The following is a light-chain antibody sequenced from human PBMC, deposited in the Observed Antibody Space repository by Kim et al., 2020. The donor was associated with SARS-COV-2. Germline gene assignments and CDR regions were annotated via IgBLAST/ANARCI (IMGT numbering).Light chain of an antibody. CDR2: GAS. CDR1: QSVSSN. J-gene: IGKJ4*01. Sequence: VSPEERATLACRASQSVSSNLAWYQQKPGQAPRLLIYGASTRATGIPARFSGSGSGTEFTLTINSLQSEDFAVYYCHQHNNRPLNFGGGTKVDIK. V-gene: IGKV3-15*01. CDR3: HQHNNRPLN.